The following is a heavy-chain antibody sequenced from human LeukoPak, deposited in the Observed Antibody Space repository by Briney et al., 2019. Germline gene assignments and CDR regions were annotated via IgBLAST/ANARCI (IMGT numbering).Heavy chain of an antibody. Sequence: GGSLRLSCAASGFTFSSYEMHWVRQAPGKGLEWVSVMYSGGSTYYADSVKGRFTISRDNSKNTLYLQMNSLRAEDTAVYYCAREQNWFDPWGQGTLVTVSS. V-gene: IGHV3-66*01. CDR3: AREQNWFDP. CDR2: MYSGGST. CDR1: GFTFSSYE. J-gene: IGHJ5*02.